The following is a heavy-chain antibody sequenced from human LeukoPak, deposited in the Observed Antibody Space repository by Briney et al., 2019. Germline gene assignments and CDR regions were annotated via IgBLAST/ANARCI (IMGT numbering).Heavy chain of an antibody. Sequence: SGTLSLTCAVSGGSISSSNWWSWVRQPPGKGLEWIGNIYYSGNTYYNPSLKSRVTISVDTSKNQFSLKLSSVTAADTAVYYCALDPNGDQFDYWGQGTLVTVSS. CDR1: GGSISSSNW. V-gene: IGHV4-4*02. CDR3: ALDPNGDQFDY. J-gene: IGHJ4*02. CDR2: IYYSGNT. D-gene: IGHD4-17*01.